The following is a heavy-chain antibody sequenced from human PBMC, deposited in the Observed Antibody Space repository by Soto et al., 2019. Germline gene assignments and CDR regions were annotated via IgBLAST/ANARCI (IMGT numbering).Heavy chain of an antibody. J-gene: IGHJ2*01. D-gene: IGHD1-26*01. CDR1: GFTFSDAY. Sequence: PGGSLRLSCAASGFTFSDAYMSWIRQAPGKGLEGVSYISHTSQYMKYSDSVEGRFTVSRDNAKNALYLHMISLRAEDTAVYYCAKTVGLGPFMHFTLWGRCTLVIVSA. CDR2: ISHTSQYM. V-gene: IGHV3-11*03. CDR3: AKTVGLGPFMHFTL.